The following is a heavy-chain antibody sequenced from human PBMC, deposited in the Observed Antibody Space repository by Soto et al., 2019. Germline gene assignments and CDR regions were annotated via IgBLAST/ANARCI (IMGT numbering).Heavy chain of an antibody. D-gene: IGHD2-2*01. J-gene: IGHJ4*02. V-gene: IGHV3-33*01. CDR2: IWYDGSNK. CDR1: GFTFSSYG. Sequence: QVQLVESGGGVVQPGRSLRLSCAASGFTFSSYGMHWVRQAPGKGLEWVAVIWYDGSNKYYADSVKGRFTISRDNSKNTLYLPMNSLRAEDTAVYYCARDDLVVPHRVIDYWGQGTLVTVSS. CDR3: ARDDLVVPHRVIDY.